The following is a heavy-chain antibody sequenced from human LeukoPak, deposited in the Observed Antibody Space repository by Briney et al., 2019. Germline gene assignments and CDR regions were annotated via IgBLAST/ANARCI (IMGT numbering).Heavy chain of an antibody. V-gene: IGHV4-61*08. CDR2: IYYSGST. Sequence: PSQTLSLTCTVSGGSISSTGYCWSWIRQPPGKGLEWIGYIYYSGSTYYNPSLKSRATISVDTSKNQFSLKLSSVTAADTAVYYCAREDAQEGTNAFDIWGQGTMVTVSS. J-gene: IGHJ3*02. D-gene: IGHD2-2*01. CDR3: AREDAQEGTNAFDI. CDR1: GGSISSTGYC.